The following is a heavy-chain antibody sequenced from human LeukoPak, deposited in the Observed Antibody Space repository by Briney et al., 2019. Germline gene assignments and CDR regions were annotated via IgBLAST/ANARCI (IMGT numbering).Heavy chain of an antibody. Sequence: SETLSLTCTVSGGSINYYYWSWIRQLPGKGLEWIGYIYYSGSTSYNPSLKSRVTISVDTSKNQFSLKLNSVTAADTALYYCARGLYGSKGIFDYWGQGTLVTVSS. D-gene: IGHD3-10*01. CDR2: IYYSGST. V-gene: IGHV4-59*01. CDR3: ARGLYGSKGIFDY. J-gene: IGHJ4*02. CDR1: GGSINYYY.